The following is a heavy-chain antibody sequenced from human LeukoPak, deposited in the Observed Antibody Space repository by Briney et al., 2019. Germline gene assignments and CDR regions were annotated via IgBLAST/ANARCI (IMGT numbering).Heavy chain of an antibody. CDR1: GYTFTSYG. CDR3: ARVGKQWLVPFFDY. D-gene: IGHD6-19*01. J-gene: IGHJ4*02. CDR2: ISAYSGNT. V-gene: IGHV1-18*01. Sequence: GASVKVSCKASGYTFTSYGISWVRQAPGQGLEWMGWISAYSGNTNYAQKLQGRVTMTTDTSTSTAYMKLRSLRSDDTAVYYCARVGKQWLVPFFDYWGQGTLVTVSS.